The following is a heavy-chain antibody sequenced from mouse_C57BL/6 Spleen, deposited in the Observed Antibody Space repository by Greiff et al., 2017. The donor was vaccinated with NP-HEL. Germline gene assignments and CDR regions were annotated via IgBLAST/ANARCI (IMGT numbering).Heavy chain of an antibody. CDR1: GYTFTDYY. Sequence: EVQLQQSGPELVKPGASVKISCKASGYTFTDYYMNWVKQSHGKSLEWIGDINPNNGGTSYNQKFKGKATLTVDKSSSTAYMELRSLTSEYSAVYYCARRDYDYDEGSFDVWGTGTTVTVAS. CDR2: INPNNGGT. D-gene: IGHD2-4*01. V-gene: IGHV1-26*01. J-gene: IGHJ1*03. CDR3: ARRDYDYDEGSFDV.